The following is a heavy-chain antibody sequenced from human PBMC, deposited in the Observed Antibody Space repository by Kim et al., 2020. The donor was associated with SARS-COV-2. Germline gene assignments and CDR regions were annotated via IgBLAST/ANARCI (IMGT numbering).Heavy chain of an antibody. D-gene: IGHD3-10*01. CDR3: AKDDRQNPGRIIGMDV. V-gene: IGHV3-23*03. CDR1: GFTFSNCA. J-gene: IGHJ6*02. Sequence: GGSLRLSCAASGFTFSNCAMNWVRQAPGKGLEWVSVIYSGDSGTSYADSVKGRFTISRDNSKNTLFLQMNSLRAEDTAVYYCAKDDRQNPGRIIGMDVLGQGTTVTVSS. CDR2: IYSGDSGT.